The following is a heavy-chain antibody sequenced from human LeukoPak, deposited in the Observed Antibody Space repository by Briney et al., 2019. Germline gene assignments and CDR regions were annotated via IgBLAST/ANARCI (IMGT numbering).Heavy chain of an antibody. CDR2: INHSGST. CDR1: GGSFSGYY. Sequence: SETLSLTCAVYGGSFSGYYWSWIRQPPGKGLEWIGEINHSGSTNYNPSLKSRVTISVDTSKNQFSLKLSSVTAADTAVYYCARGIAAAGTSQYYMDVWGKGTTVTVSS. V-gene: IGHV4-34*01. D-gene: IGHD6-13*01. J-gene: IGHJ6*03. CDR3: ARGIAAAGTSQYYMDV.